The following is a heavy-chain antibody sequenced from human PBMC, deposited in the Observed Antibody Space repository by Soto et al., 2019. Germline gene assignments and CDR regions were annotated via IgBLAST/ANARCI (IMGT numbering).Heavy chain of an antibody. D-gene: IGHD1-26*01. V-gene: IGHV4-30-2*01. CDR2: IYHSGST. CDR3: PRLYLGKHYFDY. CDR1: GGSISSGGYS. J-gene: IGHJ4*02. Sequence: QLQLQESGSGLVKPSQTLSLTCAVSGGSISSGGYSWSWIRQPPGKGLEWIGYIYHSGSTYYNASLKSQVTISVARSMNQFSLKLSSVTAADTAVYYCPRLYLGKHYFDYWGQGTLVTVSS.